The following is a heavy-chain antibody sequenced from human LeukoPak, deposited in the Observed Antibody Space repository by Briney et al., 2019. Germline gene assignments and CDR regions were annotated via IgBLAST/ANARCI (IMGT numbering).Heavy chain of an antibody. V-gene: IGHV3-48*01. Sequence: GGSLRLSCAASGFTFCSYSMNWVGPPPGKGLEWVSYISISSSTIYYAASVKGRFTISRDNAKNSLYLQMNSLRAEDTAVYYCARGRGWTRYYFDYWGQGTLVTVSS. CDR3: ARGRGWTRYYFDY. J-gene: IGHJ4*02. CDR1: GFTFCSYS. D-gene: IGHD3/OR15-3a*01. CDR2: ISISSSTI.